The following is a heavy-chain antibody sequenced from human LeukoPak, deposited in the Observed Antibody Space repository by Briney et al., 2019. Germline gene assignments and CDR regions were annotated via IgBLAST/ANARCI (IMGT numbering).Heavy chain of an antibody. D-gene: IGHD1-7*01. V-gene: IGHV4-38-2*02. CDR2: IYHSGSI. CDR1: GYSISSGYY. CDR3: ARGFLSGTPYFDY. J-gene: IGHJ4*02. Sequence: SETLSLTCTVSGYSISSGYYWGWIRLSPGKGLEWIGTIYHSGSIYYNPSLRGRVTISADTSKNQFSLKLSSVTAADTAVYFCARGFLSGTPYFDYWGQGTLVTVSS.